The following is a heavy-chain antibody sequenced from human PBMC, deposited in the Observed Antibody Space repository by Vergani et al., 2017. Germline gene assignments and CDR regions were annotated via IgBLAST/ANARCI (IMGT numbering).Heavy chain of an antibody. CDR1: GGSISSYY. CDR2: IYYSGST. D-gene: IGHD1-26*01. J-gene: IGHJ6*03. Sequence: QVQLQESGPGLVKPSETLSLTCTVSGGSISSYYWSWIRQPPGKGLEWIGYIYYSGSTNYNPSLKSRVTISVDTSKNQFSLKLSSVTAADTAVYYCAGGVGATVDYYYYYMDVWGKGTTVTVSS. V-gene: IGHV4-59*01. CDR3: AGGVGATVDYYYYYMDV.